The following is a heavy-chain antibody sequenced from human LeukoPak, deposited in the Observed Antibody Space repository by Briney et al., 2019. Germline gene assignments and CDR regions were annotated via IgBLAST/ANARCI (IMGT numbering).Heavy chain of an antibody. CDR2: IRYDGNNK. V-gene: IGHV3-30*02. CDR1: GFTFSSYA. D-gene: IGHD2-2*02. Sequence: GGSLRLSCAASGFTFSSYAMHWVRQAPGKGLEWVAFIRYDGNNKYYADSVKGRFTISRDNSKNTLYLQMNSLRVEDMAIYYCAKTGRTYCSSSSCYIDSWGQGTLVTVSS. J-gene: IGHJ5*01. CDR3: AKTGRTYCSSSSCYIDS.